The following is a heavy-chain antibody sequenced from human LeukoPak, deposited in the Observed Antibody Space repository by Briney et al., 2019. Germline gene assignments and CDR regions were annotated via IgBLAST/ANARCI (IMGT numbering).Heavy chain of an antibody. Sequence: GALRLSCAASGFTFSGYWMHWVRQAPGKGLVWVSRINSDGISTSYADSVKGRFTISRDNAKNTLYLQMNSLRAEDSAVYHCARDAHCSSYSSCYPVLFDPWGQGTLVTVSS. V-gene: IGHV3-74*01. CDR3: ARDAHCSSYSSCYPVLFDP. CDR2: INSDGIST. J-gene: IGHJ5*02. CDR1: GFTFSGYW. D-gene: IGHD2-2*01.